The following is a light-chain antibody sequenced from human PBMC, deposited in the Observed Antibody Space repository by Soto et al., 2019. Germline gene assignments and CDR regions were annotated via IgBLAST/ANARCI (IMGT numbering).Light chain of an antibody. Sequence: EMVMTQSPATQSVSPGERASLSCRASQSIGGNLAWYQQKPGQAPRLVIYGASTRATGVPARFSGSGSRTDFTLTISSLQSEDFAIYYCEQYNNWPYTFGQGTKLEI. V-gene: IGKV3-15*01. CDR1: QSIGGN. CDR3: EQYNNWPYT. CDR2: GAS. J-gene: IGKJ2*01.